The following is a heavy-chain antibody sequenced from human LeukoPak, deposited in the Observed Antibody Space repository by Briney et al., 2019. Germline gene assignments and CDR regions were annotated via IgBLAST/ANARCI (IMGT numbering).Heavy chain of an antibody. V-gene: IGHV4-59*08. CDR1: GGSISSYY. J-gene: IGHJ2*01. CDR2: IYYSGST. CDR3: ARQSIGDWYFDL. D-gene: IGHD6-6*01. Sequence: SETLSLTCTVSGGSISSYYWSWIRQPPGKGLEWIGYIYYSGSTNYNPSLKSRVTISVDTPKNQFSLKLSSVTAADTAVYYCARQSIGDWYFDLWGRGTLVTVSS.